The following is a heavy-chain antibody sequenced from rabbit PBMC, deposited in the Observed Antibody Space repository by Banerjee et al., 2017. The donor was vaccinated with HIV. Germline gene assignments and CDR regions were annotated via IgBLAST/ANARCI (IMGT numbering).Heavy chain of an antibody. CDR3: ARWGAGYADYGPYNYFNL. J-gene: IGHJ4*01. Sequence: QEQLEESGGDLVKPEGSLTLTCTASGFSFSSSYWICWVRQAPGKGLEWIACIYAGSSGTTYYASWAKGRFTISKTSSTTVTLQMTSLTAADTATYFCARWGAGYADYGPYNYFNLWGPGTLVTVS. V-gene: IGHV1S45*01. CDR1: GFSFSSSYW. CDR2: IYAGSSGTT. D-gene: IGHD3-1*01.